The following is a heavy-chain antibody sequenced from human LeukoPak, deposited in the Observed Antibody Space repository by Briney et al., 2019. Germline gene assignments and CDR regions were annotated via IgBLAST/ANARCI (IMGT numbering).Heavy chain of an antibody. CDR2: MSGSGGST. CDR3: ARDPPSPYYYDSSGLHTRGAFDI. J-gene: IGHJ3*02. CDR1: GFTFSSYA. V-gene: IGHV3-23*01. Sequence: GGSLRLSCGASGFTFSSYAMSRVRQAPGKGLEGVSAMSGSGGSTYYADSVKGRFTISRDNSKNTLYLQMNSLRAEDTAVYYCARDPPSPYYYDSSGLHTRGAFDIWGQGTMVTVSS. D-gene: IGHD3-22*01.